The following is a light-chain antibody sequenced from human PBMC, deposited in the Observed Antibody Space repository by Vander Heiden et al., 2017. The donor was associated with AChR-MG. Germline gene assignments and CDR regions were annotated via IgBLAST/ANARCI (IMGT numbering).Light chain of an antibody. CDR2: AAS. Sequence: IQLTQSPSSLSASVGDRVTITCRASQGISSYLAWYQQKPGKAPKLLIYAASTLQSGVPSRFSGSGYGTDFTLTISSRQPEDFATYYCQQLNSYPLITFGGGTKVEIK. V-gene: IGKV1-9*01. J-gene: IGKJ4*01. CDR3: QQLNSYPLIT. CDR1: QGISSY.